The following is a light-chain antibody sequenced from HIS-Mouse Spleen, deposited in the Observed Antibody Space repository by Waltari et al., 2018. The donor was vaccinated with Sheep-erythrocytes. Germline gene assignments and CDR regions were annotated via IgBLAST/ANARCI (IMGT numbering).Light chain of an antibody. CDR1: QSLLHSNGYNY. V-gene: IGKV2-28*01. CDR3: MQALQTPFT. Sequence: DIVMTQSPLSLPVTPGEPASISCRSSQSLLHSNGYNYLDWYLQKPGQSPQLLIYLGSTRASGVPDRCSGSGSGTDFTLKISRVEAEDVGVYYCMQALQTPFTFGPGTKVDIK. J-gene: IGKJ3*01. CDR2: LGS.